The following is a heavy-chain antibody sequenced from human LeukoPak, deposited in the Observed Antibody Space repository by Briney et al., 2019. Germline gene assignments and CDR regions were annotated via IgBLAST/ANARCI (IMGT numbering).Heavy chain of an antibody. D-gene: IGHD4-11*01. CDR3: AGSTVTTTQYYYYYYMDV. Sequence: SETLSVTCTVSGGSISSGGYYWGWIRQHPGKGLEWIGYIYYSGSTYYNPSLKSRVTISVDTSKNQFSLKLSSVTAADTAVYYCAGSTVTTTQYYYYYYMDVWGKGTTVTVSS. CDR2: IYYSGST. J-gene: IGHJ6*03. CDR1: GGSISSGGYY. V-gene: IGHV4-31*03.